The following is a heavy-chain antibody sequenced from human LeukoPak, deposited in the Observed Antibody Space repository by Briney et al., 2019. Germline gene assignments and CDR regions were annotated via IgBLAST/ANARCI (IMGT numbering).Heavy chain of an antibody. J-gene: IGHJ1*01. Sequence: SETLSLTCTVSGGSISSYYWSWIRQPPGKGLEWIGYIYDSGSTDYNPSLKSRVSIFLHTSQNLFSLSLTSVTAADTAVYYCAGRGQRYFRDWGQGILVTVSS. CDR1: GGSISSYY. CDR2: IYDSGST. V-gene: IGHV4-59*08. CDR3: AGRGQRYFRD.